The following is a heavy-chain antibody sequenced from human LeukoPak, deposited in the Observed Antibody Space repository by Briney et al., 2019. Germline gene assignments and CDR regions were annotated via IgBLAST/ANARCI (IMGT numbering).Heavy chain of an antibody. V-gene: IGHV1-18*01. D-gene: IGHD6-6*01. J-gene: IGHJ5*02. CDR3: ARDEVIHGSSRFDP. Sequence: GASVKVSCTASGYTFTSYGISWVRQAPGQGLEWMGWISAYNGNTNYAQKLQGRVTMTTDTSTSTAYMELRSLRSDDTAVYYCARDEVIHGSSRFDPWGQGTLVTVSS. CDR2: ISAYNGNT. CDR1: GYTFTSYG.